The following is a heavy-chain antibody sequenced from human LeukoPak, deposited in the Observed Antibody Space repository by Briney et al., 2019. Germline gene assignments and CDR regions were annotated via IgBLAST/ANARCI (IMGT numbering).Heavy chain of an antibody. V-gene: IGHV3-74*01. CDR2: TNSDGSNT. Sequence: PGGSLRLSCAASGFTFSSYWMHWVRQAPGKGLVWVSRTNSDGSNTRYADSVKGRFTISRDNAKNTLYLQMNSLRVDDTAVYYCTAGYSSNWNNAFDVWGQGTRVTVSS. CDR3: TAGYSSNWNNAFDV. CDR1: GFTFSSYW. J-gene: IGHJ3*01. D-gene: IGHD6-13*01.